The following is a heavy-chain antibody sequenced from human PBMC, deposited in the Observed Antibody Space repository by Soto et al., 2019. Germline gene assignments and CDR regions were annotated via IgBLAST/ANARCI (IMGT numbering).Heavy chain of an antibody. CDR1: GYTFTSYA. CDR2: INAGNGNT. Sequence: ASVKVSCKASGYTFTSYAMHWVRQAPGQRLEWMGWINAGNGNTKYSQKFQGRDTITRDTSESTAYMELSSLRSEDTAVYYCARGYDILTGYPPDHHAFDIWGQGTMVTVSS. CDR3: ARGYDILTGYPPDHHAFDI. J-gene: IGHJ3*02. V-gene: IGHV1-3*01. D-gene: IGHD3-9*01.